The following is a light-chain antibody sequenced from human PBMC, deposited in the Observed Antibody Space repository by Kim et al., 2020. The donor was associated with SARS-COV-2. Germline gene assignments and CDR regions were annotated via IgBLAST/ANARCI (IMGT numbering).Light chain of an antibody. V-gene: IGLV3-19*01. CDR2: GKN. Sequence: SSELTQDPAVSVALGQTVRITCQGDSLRSYYASWYQQKPGQAPVLVIYGKNNRHSGIPDRFSGSSSGNTASLTITGAQAEDEADYYCNSRESRGHQVFGG. J-gene: IGLJ2*01. CDR1: SLRSYY. CDR3: NSRESRGHQV.